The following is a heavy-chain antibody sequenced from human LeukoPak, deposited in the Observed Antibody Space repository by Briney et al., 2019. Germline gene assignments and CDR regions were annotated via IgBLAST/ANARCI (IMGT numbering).Heavy chain of an antibody. D-gene: IGHD1-20*01. CDR1: GGSISSSSYY. Sequence: SETLSLTCTVSGGSISSSSYYWGWIRQPPGKGLEWIGSIYYSGTTYYNPSLKSRVTISVDTSKNQFSLKLSSVTAADTAVFYCARAYNFPLVAPYYFDYWGQGTLVTVSS. CDR3: ARAYNFPLVAPYYFDY. V-gene: IGHV4-39*07. J-gene: IGHJ4*02. CDR2: IYYSGTT.